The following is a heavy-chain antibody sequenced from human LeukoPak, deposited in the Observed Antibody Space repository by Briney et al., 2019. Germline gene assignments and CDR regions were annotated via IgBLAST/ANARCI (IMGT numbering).Heavy chain of an antibody. J-gene: IGHJ4*02. D-gene: IGHD2-15*01. CDR2: IYSGGST. CDR3: ARARGWYSDPFDY. CDR1: GFTVSSNY. Sequence: PGGSLRLSCAASGFTVSSNYMSWVRQAPGKGLEWVSVIYSGGSTYYADSVKGRFTISRDNSKNTLYLQMNSLRAEDTAVYYCARARGWYSDPFDYWGQGTLVTVSS. V-gene: IGHV3-53*01.